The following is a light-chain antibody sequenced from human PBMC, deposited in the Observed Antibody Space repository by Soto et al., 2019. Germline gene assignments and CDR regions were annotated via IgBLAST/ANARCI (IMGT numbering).Light chain of an antibody. CDR1: QSVSSSY. J-gene: IGKJ5*01. V-gene: IGKV3-20*01. Sequence: EIVLTQSPGTLSLSPGERATLSCRASQSVSSSYLAWYQQKPGQAPRLLIYGASTRATGIPDRCSGSGSATDFSLTISRLEPEDFAVYYCHQYGKSPQITFGQGTRLEIK. CDR2: GAS. CDR3: HQYGKSPQIT.